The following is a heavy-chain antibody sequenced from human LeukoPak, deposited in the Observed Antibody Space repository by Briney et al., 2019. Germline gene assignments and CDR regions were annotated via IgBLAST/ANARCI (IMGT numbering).Heavy chain of an antibody. J-gene: IGHJ4*02. V-gene: IGHV3-49*03. D-gene: IGHD6-19*01. CDR2: IRSKAYGGTT. Sequence: GGSLRLSCTASGFTFGDYAMSWFRQAPGKGLEWVGFIRSKAYGGTTEYAASVKGRFTISRDDSKSIAYLQMNSLKTEDTAVYYCTSSGYSSGWQQWGQGTLVTVSS. CDR1: GFTFGDYA. CDR3: TSSGYSSGWQQ.